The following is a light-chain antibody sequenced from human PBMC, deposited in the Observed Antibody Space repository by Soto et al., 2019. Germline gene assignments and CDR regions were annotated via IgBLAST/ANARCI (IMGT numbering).Light chain of an antibody. J-gene: IGKJ2*01. CDR3: QQYGTSPYT. CDR1: QSVSSSS. Sequence: EIVLTQSPGTLSLSPGERATLSCRASQSVSSSSLAWYQQKPGQAPRLLIYCASSRGTGIPDSVSGSGSGTDFTLTISRLETEDFAVYYCQQYGTSPYTFGQGTKLEIK. CDR2: CAS. V-gene: IGKV3-20*01.